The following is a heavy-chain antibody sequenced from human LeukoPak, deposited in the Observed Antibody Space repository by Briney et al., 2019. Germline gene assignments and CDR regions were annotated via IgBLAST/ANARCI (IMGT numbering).Heavy chain of an antibody. CDR2: ISPGSDFT. CDR3: AKVQKVLLWFGESKDAFDI. Sequence: GGSLRLSCAASGFFFGDFGMNWVRQSPGRGLEWVSSISPGSDFTYYADSMKGRFTISRDNAKSSLYLQMNSLRAEDTAVYYCAKVQKVLLWFGESKDAFDIWGQGTMVTVSS. J-gene: IGHJ3*02. CDR1: GFFFGDFG. D-gene: IGHD3-10*01. V-gene: IGHV3-21*04.